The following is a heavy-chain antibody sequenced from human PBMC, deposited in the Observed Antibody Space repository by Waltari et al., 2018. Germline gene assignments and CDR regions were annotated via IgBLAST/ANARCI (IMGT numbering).Heavy chain of an antibody. CDR3: LASGSYPF. Sequence: EVQLVESGGGLVQPGRSLRLSCAASGFTFDAYAMPWVRQAPGKGLEWVSGISWHSGSIGYADSVKGRFTISRDNAKNSLYLQMNSLRAEDTALYYCLASGSYPFWGQGTLVTVSS. J-gene: IGHJ4*02. V-gene: IGHV3-9*01. CDR2: ISWHSGSI. CDR1: GFTFDAYA. D-gene: IGHD1-26*01.